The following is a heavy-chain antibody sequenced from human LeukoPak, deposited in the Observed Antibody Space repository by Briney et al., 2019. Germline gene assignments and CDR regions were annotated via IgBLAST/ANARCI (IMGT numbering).Heavy chain of an antibody. D-gene: IGHD3-22*01. CDR3: AKDYYFDSWGFDY. V-gene: IGHV3-23*01. CDR1: GLTFFSYG. J-gene: IGHJ4*02. Sequence: GGSLRLSCAASGLTFFSYGMSWVRQAPGKGLEWVSAISGSGGSTYYADSVKGRFTISRDNSKNTLYLQMNSLRAEDTAVYYCAKDYYFDSWGFDYCGRGTLVTVSS. CDR2: ISGSGGST.